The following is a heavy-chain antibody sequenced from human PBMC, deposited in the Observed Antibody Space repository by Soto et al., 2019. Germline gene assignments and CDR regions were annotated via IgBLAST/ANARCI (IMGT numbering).Heavy chain of an antibody. D-gene: IGHD6-13*01. V-gene: IGHV3-53*01. Sequence: GGSLRLSCAASGFTVSSNYMSWVRQAPGKGLEWVSVIYSGGSTYYADSVKGRFTISRDNSKNTLYLQMNSLRAEDTAVYYCAREGSSWYPGYFQHWGQGTPVTVSS. CDR2: IYSGGST. J-gene: IGHJ1*01. CDR1: GFTVSSNY. CDR3: AREGSSWYPGYFQH.